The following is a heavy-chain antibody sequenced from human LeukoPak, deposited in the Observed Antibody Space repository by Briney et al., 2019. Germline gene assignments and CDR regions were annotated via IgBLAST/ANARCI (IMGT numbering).Heavy chain of an antibody. Sequence: PGGSLRLSCAASGFSFRSYGIHWVRQAPGKGLGWVAVMWYDGSKKYYADSVKGRFTISRDNSKNTLYLQMDSLRAEDTAVYYCARENTMVRGVTLYYFDYWGQGTLVTVSS. CDR1: GFSFRSYG. V-gene: IGHV3-33*01. D-gene: IGHD3-10*01. CDR3: ARENTMVRGVTLYYFDY. CDR2: MWYDGSKK. J-gene: IGHJ4*02.